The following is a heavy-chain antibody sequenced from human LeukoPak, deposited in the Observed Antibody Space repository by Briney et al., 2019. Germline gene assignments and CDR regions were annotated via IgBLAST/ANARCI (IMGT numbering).Heavy chain of an antibody. CDR1: GFTFSSYA. CDR2: IKQDGSEK. Sequence: GGSLRLSCAASGFTFSSYAMSWVRQAPGKGLEWVANIKQDGSEKYYVDSVKGRFTISRDNAKNSLYLQINSLRAEDTAVYYCARVLWSQPFDYWGQGTLVTVSS. CDR3: ARVLWSQPFDY. V-gene: IGHV3-7*01. D-gene: IGHD3-10*01. J-gene: IGHJ4*02.